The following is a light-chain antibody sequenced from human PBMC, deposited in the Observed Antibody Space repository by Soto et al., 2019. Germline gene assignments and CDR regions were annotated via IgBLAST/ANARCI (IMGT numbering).Light chain of an antibody. J-gene: IGKJ3*01. V-gene: IGKV3-11*01. CDR3: QQRSNWPPLFT. CDR2: DAS. Sequence: EIVLTQSPATLSLSPGEEATLSCRASQSVTGYLAWYQQKPGQAPRLLIYDASNRATGIPARFSGSGSGTDFPLPISSLEPEDFAVYYCQQRSNWPPLFTFGPGTKVDIK. CDR1: QSVTGY.